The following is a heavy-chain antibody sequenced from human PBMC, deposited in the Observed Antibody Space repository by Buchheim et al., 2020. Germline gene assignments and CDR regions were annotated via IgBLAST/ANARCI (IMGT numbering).Heavy chain of an antibody. CDR3: ARDRVPERYADYGMDV. J-gene: IGHJ6*02. CDR2: ITRDTSYI. Sequence: EVHLVESGGGLVKPGGSLRLSCAASGFTFSTYTMNWARQAPGKGLEWVSSITRDTSYIYYADSVKGRFTISRDNAKNSLYLQMNSLRAEDTAVYYCARDRVPERYADYGMDVWGQGT. CDR1: GFTFSTYT. V-gene: IGHV3-21*01. D-gene: IGHD2-2*01.